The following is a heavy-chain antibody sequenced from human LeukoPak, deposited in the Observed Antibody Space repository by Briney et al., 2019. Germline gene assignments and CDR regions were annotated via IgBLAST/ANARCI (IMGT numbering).Heavy chain of an antibody. J-gene: IGHJ3*02. V-gene: IGHV3-30*02. Sequence: QSGGSLRLSCAASGFTFSSYGMHWVRQAPGKGLEWVAFIRYDGSNKYYADSVKGRFTISRDNSKNTLYLQMNSLRAEDTAVYYCAKDLDGSGSSSDAFDIWGQGTMVTVSS. CDR1: GFTFSSYG. D-gene: IGHD3-10*01. CDR3: AKDLDGSGSSSDAFDI. CDR2: IRYDGSNK.